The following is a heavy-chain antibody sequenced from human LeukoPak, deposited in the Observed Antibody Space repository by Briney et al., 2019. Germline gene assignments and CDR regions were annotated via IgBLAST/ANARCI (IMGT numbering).Heavy chain of an antibody. CDR1: GFTLSTYA. V-gene: IGHV3-21*01. CDR2: ISSSSSYI. CDR3: ARGRTYYDFCSDY. Sequence: GGSLRLSCAASGFTLSTYAMSWVRQTPGKGLEWVSSISSSSSYIYYADSVKGRFTISRDNAKNSLYLQMNSLRAEDTAVYYCARGRTYYDFCSDYWGQGTLVTVSS. J-gene: IGHJ4*02. D-gene: IGHD3-3*01.